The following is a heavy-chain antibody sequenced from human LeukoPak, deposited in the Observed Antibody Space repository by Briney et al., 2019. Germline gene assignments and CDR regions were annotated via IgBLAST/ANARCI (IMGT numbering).Heavy chain of an antibody. CDR3: ARGGIGNVLRFWGGYYRWFDP. Sequence: GESLKISCKGSGYSFTSYWIGWVRQMPGKGLEWMGIIYPGDSDTRYSPSFQGQVTISADKSISTAYLQWSSLKASDTAMYYCARGGIGNVLRFWGGYYRWFDPWGQGTLVTVSS. J-gene: IGHJ5*02. CDR2: IYPGDSDT. CDR1: GYSFTSYW. V-gene: IGHV5-51*01. D-gene: IGHD3-3*01.